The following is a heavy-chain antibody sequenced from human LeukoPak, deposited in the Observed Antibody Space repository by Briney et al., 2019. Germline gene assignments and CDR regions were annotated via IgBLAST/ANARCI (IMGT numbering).Heavy chain of an antibody. CDR1: GFTFSTYS. V-gene: IGHV3-48*01. J-gene: IGHJ4*02. Sequence: GGSLRLSCAASGFTFSTYSMNWVRQAPGKGLEWVSYITIGSSTIYYADSVRGRFTISRDNVKNSLYLQMNSLRAEDTAVYYCARGEYSYGYNYWGQGTLVTVSS. CDR2: ITIGSSTI. D-gene: IGHD5-18*01. CDR3: ARGEYSYGYNY.